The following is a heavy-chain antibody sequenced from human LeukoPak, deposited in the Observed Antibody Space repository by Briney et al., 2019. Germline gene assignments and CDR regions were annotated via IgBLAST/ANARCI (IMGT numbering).Heavy chain of an antibody. J-gene: IGHJ6*03. CDR2: IYYSGST. CDR1: GGSISSYY. D-gene: IGHD3-10*01. Sequence: SETLSLTCTVSGGSISSYYWSWIRQPPGKGLEWIGYIYYSGSTNYNPSLKSRVTISVATSKNQFSLKLSSVTAADTAVYYCARRRGGYYYMDVWGKGTTVTISS. CDR3: ARRRGGYYYMDV. V-gene: IGHV4-59*08.